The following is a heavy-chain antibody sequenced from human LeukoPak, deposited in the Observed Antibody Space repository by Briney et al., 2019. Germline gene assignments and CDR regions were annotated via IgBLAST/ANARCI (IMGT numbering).Heavy chain of an antibody. CDR3: ARGDRYYRTSYV. V-gene: IGHV1-8*01. Sequence: ASVKVSCKASGYTFTSYDINWVRQATGQGLEWMGWMNPNSGNTGYAQKFQGRVTMTRNTSISTAYMELSSLRSEDTAVYYCARGDRYYRTSYVWGQGTTVTVSS. CDR1: GYTFTSYD. D-gene: IGHD3-10*01. CDR2: MNPNSGNT. J-gene: IGHJ6*02.